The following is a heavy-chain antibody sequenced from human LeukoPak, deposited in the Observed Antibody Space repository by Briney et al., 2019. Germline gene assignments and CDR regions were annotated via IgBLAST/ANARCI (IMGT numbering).Heavy chain of an antibody. CDR2: LSGRGDST. J-gene: IGHJ4*02. D-gene: IGHD3-10*01. CDR3: AKAYYYGSGSYYVAFDC. V-gene: IGHV3-23*01. CDR1: GFTFSNYA. Sequence: VGSLRRSRAASGFTFSNYAMAWVRQGPGEGRGWGSSLSGRGDSTVYADSEKGRLTISRDNSEHTLHLQMNSLRAEDTDVYYCAKAYYYGSGSYYVAFDCWGQGPLLTVSS.